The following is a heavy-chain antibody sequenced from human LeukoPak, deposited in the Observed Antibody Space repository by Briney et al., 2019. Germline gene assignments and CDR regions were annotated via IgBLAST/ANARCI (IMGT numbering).Heavy chain of an antibody. CDR2: ISSSGSTI. D-gene: IGHD3-22*01. CDR1: GITFGSYG. CDR3: ARVLGYDSSGSYFDY. V-gene: IGHV3-48*04. J-gene: IGHJ4*02. Sequence: GGSLRLSCAASGITFGSYGMNWVRQAPGKGLEWVSYISSSGSTIYYADSVKGRFTISRDNAKNSLYLQMNSLRAEDTAVYYCARVLGYDSSGSYFDYWGQGTLVTVSS.